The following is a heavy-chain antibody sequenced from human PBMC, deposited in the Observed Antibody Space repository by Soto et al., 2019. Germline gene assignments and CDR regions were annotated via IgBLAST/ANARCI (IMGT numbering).Heavy chain of an antibody. J-gene: IGHJ4*02. CDR3: ATGANFYYDTSRY. CDR2: MSPNGNKQ. CDR1: GFSFSNYA. Sequence: PGGSLRLSCAASGFSFSNYAMHWVRQAPGRGLEWVAVMSPNGNKQYYADSVKGRFTISRDTSKSTLYLQMTSLRPDDTAVYYCATGANFYYDTSRYWGQGTLVALSS. D-gene: IGHD3-22*01. V-gene: IGHV3-30-3*02.